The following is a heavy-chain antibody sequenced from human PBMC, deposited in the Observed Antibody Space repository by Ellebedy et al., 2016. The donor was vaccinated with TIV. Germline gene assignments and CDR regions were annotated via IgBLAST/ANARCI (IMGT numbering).Heavy chain of an antibody. CDR2: IKEDGSEK. CDR3: ARAGGYNRNYRNY. Sequence: GGSLRLXXAASGFTFSSYWMSWVRQAPGKGLEWVADIKEDGSEKYYVDSVKGRFTISRDNDKNSLYLQMNSLRAEDTAVYYCARAGGYNRNYRNYWGQGTLVTVSS. D-gene: IGHD1-7*01. V-gene: IGHV3-7*01. CDR1: GFTFSSYW. J-gene: IGHJ4*02.